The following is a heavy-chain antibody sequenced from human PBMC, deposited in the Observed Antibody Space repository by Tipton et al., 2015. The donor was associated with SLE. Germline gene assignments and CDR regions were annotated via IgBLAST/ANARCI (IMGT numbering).Heavy chain of an antibody. Sequence: AVSGVTSDLYAMHWVRQAPGKGLEWVSGFSLDSNNIGYADSVKGRFTVSRDKANNVLYLQMNSLRPDDTAVYYCGKDLVPGGLDVWGQGTTVTVSS. V-gene: IGHV3-9*02. CDR1: GVTSDLYA. J-gene: IGHJ6*02. CDR2: FSLDSNNI. CDR3: GKDLVPGGLDV. D-gene: IGHD1-26*01.